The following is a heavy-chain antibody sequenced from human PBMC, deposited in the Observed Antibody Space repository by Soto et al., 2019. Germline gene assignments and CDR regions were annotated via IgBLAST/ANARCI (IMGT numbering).Heavy chain of an antibody. J-gene: IGHJ6*02. V-gene: IGHV3-48*02. D-gene: IGHD6-6*01. Sequence: EVQLVESGGGLVQPGGSLRLSCAASGFAIRDYSMDWVRQAPGKGLEWVSYITGSSRTMYYADFVKGRFTISRDNANNSLYLQISSLRDEDTAVYYCARDSSRGYGMDVWDQGTTVTVFS. CDR2: ITGSSRTM. CDR3: ARDSSRGYGMDV. CDR1: GFAIRDYS.